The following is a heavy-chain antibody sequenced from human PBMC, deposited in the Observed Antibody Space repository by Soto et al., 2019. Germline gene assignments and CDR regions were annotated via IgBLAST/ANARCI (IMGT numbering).Heavy chain of an antibody. D-gene: IGHD6-13*01. CDR2: INHSGST. J-gene: IGHJ4*02. V-gene: IGHV4-34*01. CDR3: ARDQGSSSWAPFDY. CDR1: GGSFSGYY. Sequence: KPSETLSLTCAVYGGSFSGYYWSWIRQPPGKGLEWIGEINHSGSTNYNPSLKSRVTISVDTSKNQFSLKLSSVTAADTAVYYCARDQGSSSWAPFDYWGQGTLVTVSS.